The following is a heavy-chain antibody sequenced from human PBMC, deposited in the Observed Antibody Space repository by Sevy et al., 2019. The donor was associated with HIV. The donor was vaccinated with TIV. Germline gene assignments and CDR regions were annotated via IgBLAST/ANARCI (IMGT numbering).Heavy chain of an antibody. CDR1: GFTFSSYS. J-gene: IGHJ3*02. V-gene: IGHV3-48*02. Sequence: GGSLRLSCAASGFTFSSYSMNWVRQAPGKGLEWVSYISSSSSTINYADSVKGRITISRDNAKKALYLQMNSLRDEDTAVYYCAREKTTVTEGDAFDIWGQGTMVTVSS. CDR2: ISSSSSTI. CDR3: AREKTTVTEGDAFDI. D-gene: IGHD4-17*01.